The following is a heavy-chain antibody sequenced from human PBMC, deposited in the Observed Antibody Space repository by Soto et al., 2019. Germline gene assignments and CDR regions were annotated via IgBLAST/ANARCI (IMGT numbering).Heavy chain of an antibody. CDR3: ARDRGPSSGSYPSWFDP. Sequence: QVQLVQSGAEVKKPGSSVKVSCKASGGTFSSYAITWVRQAPGQGLEWMGGNIPIFGTANYAQKFQGRVTITADESTSTAYMELSSLRSEDTAVYYCARDRGPSSGSYPSWFDPWGQGTLVTVSS. J-gene: IGHJ5*02. CDR1: GGTFSSYA. CDR2: NIPIFGTA. D-gene: IGHD3-22*01. V-gene: IGHV1-69*12.